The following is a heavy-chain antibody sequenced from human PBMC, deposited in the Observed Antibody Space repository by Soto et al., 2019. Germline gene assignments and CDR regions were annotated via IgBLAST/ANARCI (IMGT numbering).Heavy chain of an antibody. D-gene: IGHD6-19*01. CDR1: PVTFSYDG. CDR2: IWHDGSSV. Sequence: QVQLVESGGGVVQPGRSLRLSCVASPVTFSYDGMHWVRQAPGKGREWVAVIWHDGSSVYYADSVNGRFTISRDNSKNTLYLQMNSLRDEDTAVYFCARDTRLAVADEGAFDSWGQGTLVTVSS. J-gene: IGHJ4*02. CDR3: ARDTRLAVADEGAFDS. V-gene: IGHV3-33*01.